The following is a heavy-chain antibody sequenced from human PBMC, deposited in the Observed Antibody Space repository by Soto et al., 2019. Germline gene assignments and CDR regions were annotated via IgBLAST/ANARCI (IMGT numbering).Heavy chain of an antibody. CDR1: GGSIRTYY. Sequence: SETLSLTCTVSGGSIRTYYWSWIRQPPGKGLEWIGYIYYTGGSPNYNPSLKSRVAISVDRSKNQFSLQVRSATAADAAVYYCARDLKEYCSDGKCNWFDPWGQGTLVTVSS. D-gene: IGHD2-15*01. CDR3: ARDLKEYCSDGKCNWFDP. V-gene: IGHV4-59*01. J-gene: IGHJ5*02. CDR2: IYYTGGSP.